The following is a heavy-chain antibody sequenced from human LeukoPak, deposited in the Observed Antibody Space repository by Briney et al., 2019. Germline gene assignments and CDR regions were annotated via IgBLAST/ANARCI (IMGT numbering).Heavy chain of an antibody. CDR1: GFTFSNYW. V-gene: IGHV3-7*01. CDR2: IKYDGSEK. D-gene: IGHD5-24*01. Sequence: GGSLRLSCAASGFTFSNYWMSWVRQAPGKGLEWVAYIKYDGSEKDYVDSVKGRFTISRDNAKNSLYLQMNSLRAEDTAVYYCVRDRWNFDYWGQGTLVTVSS. CDR3: VRDRWNFDY. J-gene: IGHJ4*02.